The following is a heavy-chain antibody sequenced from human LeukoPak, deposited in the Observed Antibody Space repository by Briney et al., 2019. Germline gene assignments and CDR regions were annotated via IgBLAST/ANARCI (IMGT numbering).Heavy chain of an antibody. CDR3: AGGYIVVVPAAIRGINWFDP. CDR2: INHSGST. Sequence: SETLSLTCAVYGGSFSGYYWSWIRQPPGKGLEWIGEINHSGSTNYNPSLKSRVTISVDTSKNQFSLKLSSVTAADTAVYYCAGGYIVVVPAAIRGINWFDPWGQGTLVTVSS. CDR1: GGSFSGYY. V-gene: IGHV4-34*01. D-gene: IGHD2-2*02. J-gene: IGHJ5*02.